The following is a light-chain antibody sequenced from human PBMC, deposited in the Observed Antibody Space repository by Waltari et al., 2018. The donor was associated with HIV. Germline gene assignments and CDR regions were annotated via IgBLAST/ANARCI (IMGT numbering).Light chain of an antibody. Sequence: FMLTQPHSVSESPGKTVTISCTRSSGSIAGNYVQWFQRRPGSSPTTVIYESYFRTSGVPARFSGSIDRSSNSASLTISGLKTEDEADYYCQSYDTNKNWVCGGGTKLTVL. V-gene: IGLV6-57*01. J-gene: IGLJ3*02. CDR3: QSYDTNKNWV. CDR2: ESY. CDR1: SGSIAGNY.